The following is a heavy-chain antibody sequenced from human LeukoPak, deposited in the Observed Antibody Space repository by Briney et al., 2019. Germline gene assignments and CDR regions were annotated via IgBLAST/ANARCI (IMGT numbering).Heavy chain of an antibody. D-gene: IGHD3-22*01. J-gene: IGHJ4*02. Sequence: GGSLRLSCAASGFTFDDYGMSWVRQAPGKGLEWVSGINWNGGSTGYADSVKGRFTISRDNAKNSLYLQMNSLRAEDTALYYCARVYYYDSSGYYYSGGVLDYWGQGTLVTVSS. V-gene: IGHV3-20*04. CDR1: GFTFDDYG. CDR2: INWNGGST. CDR3: ARVYYYDSSGYYYSGGVLDY.